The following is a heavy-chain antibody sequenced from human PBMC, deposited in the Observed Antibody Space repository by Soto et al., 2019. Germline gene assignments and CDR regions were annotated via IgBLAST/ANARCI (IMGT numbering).Heavy chain of an antibody. Sequence: GGSLRLSCAASGFTFSSYSMNWVRQAPGKGLEWVSSISSSSSYIYYADSVKGRFTISRDNAKNSLYLQMNSLRAEDTAVYYCARDGSLSGAVAGLFDYWGQGTLVTAPQ. CDR2: ISSSSSYI. D-gene: IGHD6-19*01. CDR1: GFTFSSYS. CDR3: ARDGSLSGAVAGLFDY. J-gene: IGHJ4*02. V-gene: IGHV3-21*01.